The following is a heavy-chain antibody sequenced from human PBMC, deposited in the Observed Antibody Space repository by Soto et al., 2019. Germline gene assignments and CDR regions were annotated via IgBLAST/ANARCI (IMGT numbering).Heavy chain of an antibody. J-gene: IGHJ4*02. D-gene: IGHD3-22*01. CDR2: IYHSGST. V-gene: IGHV4-4*02. CDR1: GGSISSSNW. CDR3: ARDSRYYYDSSGYQYYFDY. Sequence: NPSETLSLTCAVSGGSISSSNWWSWVRQPPGKGLEWIGEIYHSGSTNYNPSLKSRVTISVDKSKNQFSLKLSSVTAADTAVYYCARDSRYYYDSSGYQYYFDYWGQGTLVTVSS.